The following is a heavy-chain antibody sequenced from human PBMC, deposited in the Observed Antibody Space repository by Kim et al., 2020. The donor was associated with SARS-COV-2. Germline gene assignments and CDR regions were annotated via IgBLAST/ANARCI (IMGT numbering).Heavy chain of an antibody. V-gene: IGHV4-31*03. Sequence: SETLSLTCTVSGGSISSGGYYWSWIRQHPGKGLEWIGYIYYSGSTYYNPSLKSRVTISVDTSKNQFSLKLSSVTAADTAVYYCARAVLLFGGWFDPWGQGTLVTVSS. CDR1: GGSISSGGYY. CDR2: IYYSGST. CDR3: ARAVLLFGGWFDP. D-gene: IGHD3-16*01. J-gene: IGHJ5*02.